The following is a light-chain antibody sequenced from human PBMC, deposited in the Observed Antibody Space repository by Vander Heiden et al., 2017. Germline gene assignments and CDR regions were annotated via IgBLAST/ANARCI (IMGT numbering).Light chain of an antibody. CDR1: QSVSSF. CDR2: DAS. Sequence: EVVLTQSPPTLSLSPGERATLSCRASQSVSSFLAWYQQKSGQAPRLLIYDASSRAAGIPARFSGSGSGTDFTLTINSLEPEDFAVDYCQQRDNWPPTFGQGTRLGIK. J-gene: IGKJ5*01. CDR3: QQRDNWPPT. V-gene: IGKV3-11*01.